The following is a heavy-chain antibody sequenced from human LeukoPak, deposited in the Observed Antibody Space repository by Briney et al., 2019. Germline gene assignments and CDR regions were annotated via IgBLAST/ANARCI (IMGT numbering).Heavy chain of an antibody. J-gene: IGHJ4*02. CDR3: AREDGSGSYLVY. V-gene: IGHV3-7*01. CDR2: IKQDGSEK. CDR1: GFTFSSYS. Sequence: GGSLRLSCAASGFTFSSYSMSWVRQAPGKGLEWVANIKQDGSEKYYVDSVKGRFTISRDNAKNSLYLQMNSLRAEDTAVYYCAREDGSGSYLVYWGQGTLVTVSS. D-gene: IGHD3-10*01.